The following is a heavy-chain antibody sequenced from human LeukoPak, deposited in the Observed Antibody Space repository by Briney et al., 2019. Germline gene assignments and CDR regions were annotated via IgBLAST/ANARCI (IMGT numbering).Heavy chain of an antibody. J-gene: IGHJ6*04. CDR1: GFTFSSYG. CDR2: ISYDGSNK. Sequence: GRSLKLSCAASGFTFSSYGMHWVRQAPGKGLEWVAVISYDGSNKYYADSVKGRFTISRDNSKNTLYLQMNSLRAEDTAVYYCAKDGYGSGSFNVLYYYYYGMDVWAKGPTVPVSS. CDR3: AKDGYGSGSFNVLYYYYYGMDV. V-gene: IGHV3-30*18. D-gene: IGHD3-10*01.